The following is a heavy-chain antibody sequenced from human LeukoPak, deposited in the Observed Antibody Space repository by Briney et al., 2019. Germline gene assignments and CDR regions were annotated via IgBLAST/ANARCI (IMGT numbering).Heavy chain of an antibody. J-gene: IGHJ4*02. V-gene: IGHV1-18*01. CDR3: ARGSFPSDDILTGPFDN. CDR2: ISSYNGNT. CDR1: GYTFTRYG. Sequence: ASVKVSCKDSGYTFTRYGISWVRQAPGQGLEWMGWISSYNGNTNYAQKLQGRATMTTDTSTSTAYMELRSLRSDDTAVYYCARGSFPSDDILTGPFDNWGQGTLVTVSS. D-gene: IGHD3-9*01.